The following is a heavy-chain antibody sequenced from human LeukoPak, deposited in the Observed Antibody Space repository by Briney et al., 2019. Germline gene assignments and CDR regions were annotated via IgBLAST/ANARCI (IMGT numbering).Heavy chain of an antibody. CDR2: IYNTGSA. Sequence: PSETLSLTCTVSGGSISSYYWNWTRQHPGQGLEWIGHIYNTGSAYYNPSLMSRVSISIDTSENQFSLKLSSVTAADTAVYYCASTHCASPSCYSYYYSGLDVWGQGTTVIVSS. D-gene: IGHD2-2*01. J-gene: IGHJ6*02. CDR3: ASTHCASPSCYSYYYSGLDV. V-gene: IGHV4-59*06. CDR1: GGSISSYY.